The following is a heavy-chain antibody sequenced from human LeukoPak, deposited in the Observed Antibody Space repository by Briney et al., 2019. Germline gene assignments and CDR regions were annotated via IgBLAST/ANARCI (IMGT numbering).Heavy chain of an antibody. J-gene: IGHJ4*02. Sequence: GGSLRLSCAASGFTFSSYSMNWVRQAPGRGLEWVSSIRFTGSYIYYADSVKGRFTISRDNSKNTLYLQMDSLRAEDTAVYYCARDRAWNYFDYWGQGTLVTVSS. CDR2: IRFTGSYI. CDR3: ARDRAWNYFDY. CDR1: GFTFSSYS. D-gene: IGHD3-3*01. V-gene: IGHV3-21*01.